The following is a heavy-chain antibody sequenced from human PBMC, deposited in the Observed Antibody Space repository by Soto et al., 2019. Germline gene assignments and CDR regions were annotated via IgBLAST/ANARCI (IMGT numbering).Heavy chain of an antibody. CDR3: ASKYSY. J-gene: IGHJ4*02. CDR1: GFTFSSYE. D-gene: IGHD2-21*01. Sequence: EVPLVESGGGLVQPGGSLRLSCAASGFTFSSYEMNWVRQAPGKGLEWVSYISTSGTTIYYADSVKGRFTISRDNAKNSLSLQMNSLRAEDTALYYCASKYSYWGQGTLVTVSS. V-gene: IGHV3-48*03. CDR2: ISTSGTTI.